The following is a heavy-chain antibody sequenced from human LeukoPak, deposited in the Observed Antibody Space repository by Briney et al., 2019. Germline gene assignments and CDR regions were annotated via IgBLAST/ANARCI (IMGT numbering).Heavy chain of an antibody. CDR3: AKDDYSNDWFDP. V-gene: IGHV3-23*01. D-gene: IGHD4-11*01. CDR1: GFTFSSYA. Sequence: PGGSLRLSWAASGFTFSSYAMSWVRQAPGKGLEWVSAISGSGGSTYYADSVKGRFTISRDNSKNTLYLQMNSLRAEDTAVYYCAKDDYSNDWFDPWGQGTLVTVSS. CDR2: ISGSGGST. J-gene: IGHJ5*02.